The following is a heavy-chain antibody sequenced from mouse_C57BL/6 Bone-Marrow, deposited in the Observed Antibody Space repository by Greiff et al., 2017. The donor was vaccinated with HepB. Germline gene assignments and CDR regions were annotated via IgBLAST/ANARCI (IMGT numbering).Heavy chain of an antibody. V-gene: IGHV3-6*01. CDR1: GYSITSGYY. J-gene: IGHJ1*03. CDR3: ARGGYGSSTGWYFDV. CDR2: ISYDGSN. Sequence: ESGPGLVKPSQSLSLTCSVTGYSITSGYYWNWIRQFPGNKLEWMGYISYDGSNNYNPSLKNRISITRDTSKNQFFLKLNSVTTEDTATYYCARGGYGSSTGWYFDVWGTGTTVTVSS. D-gene: IGHD1-1*01.